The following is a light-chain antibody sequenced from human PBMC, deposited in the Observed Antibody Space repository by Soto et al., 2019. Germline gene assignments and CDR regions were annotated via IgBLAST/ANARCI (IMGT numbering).Light chain of an antibody. J-gene: IGKJ2*01. CDR3: LQHKSYPYT. V-gene: IGKV1-17*03. CDR2: AAS. Sequence: DIQMTQSPSAMSASVGDRVTITCRASQGISSFLAWFQQKPGKAPKRLIYAASSLQSGVPSRFSGSGSGTEFTLTISSLQPEDFATYYCLQHKSYPYTLGQGTKLEIK. CDR1: QGISSF.